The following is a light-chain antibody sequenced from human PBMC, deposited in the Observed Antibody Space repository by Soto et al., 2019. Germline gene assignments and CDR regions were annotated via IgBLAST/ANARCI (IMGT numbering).Light chain of an antibody. CDR2: AAS. V-gene: IGKV1-5*01. CDR3: QHYNSYSEA. CDR1: QSITAS. Sequence: DIQMTQSPSTLSASVGDSVTITCRASQSITASLAWYQQKPGDAPKLLIYAASNLQSGVPSRFSGSGSGTEFTLTISSLQPDDFATYYCQHYNSYSEAFGQGTKVDIK. J-gene: IGKJ1*01.